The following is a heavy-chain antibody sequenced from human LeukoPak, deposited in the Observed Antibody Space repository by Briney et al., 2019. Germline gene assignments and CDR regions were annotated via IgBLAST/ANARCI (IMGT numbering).Heavy chain of an antibody. Sequence: GESLKISCKGSGYSFTSYWIGWVRQMPGKGLEWMGIIYPGDSDTRYSPSFQGQVTISADKSISTAYLQWSSLKASDTAMYYCARSEREGYGPGGYFDYWGQGTLVTVSS. CDR3: ARSEREGYGPGGYFDY. CDR2: IYPGDSDT. V-gene: IGHV5-51*01. CDR1: GYSFTSYW. D-gene: IGHD5-24*01. J-gene: IGHJ4*02.